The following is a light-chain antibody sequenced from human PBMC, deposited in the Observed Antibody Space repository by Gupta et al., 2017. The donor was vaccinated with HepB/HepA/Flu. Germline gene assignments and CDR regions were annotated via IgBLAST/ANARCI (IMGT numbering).Light chain of an antibody. CDR3: QQRSNWPRT. CDR1: QSVSSY. V-gene: IGKV3-11*01. Sequence: EIVLTLSPATLPLSPGEKATLSCRASQSVSSYLAWYQQKPGQAPRLLIYDASNRATGIPARFSGSGSGTDFTLTISSLEPEDFAVYYCQQRSNWPRTFGQGTKVEIK. J-gene: IGKJ1*01. CDR2: DAS.